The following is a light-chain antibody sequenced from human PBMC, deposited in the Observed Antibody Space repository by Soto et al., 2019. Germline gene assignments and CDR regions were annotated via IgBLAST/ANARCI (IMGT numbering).Light chain of an antibody. J-gene: IGLJ3*02. CDR2: EVS. Sequence: QSALTQPPSASGSPGQSVTISCTGTSSDVGGYNYVSWYQQHPGKAPKLLIYEVSQRPSGVPDRFSGSKSGNTASLAVSGLQAEDEANSYCSSYAGFKNWVFGGGTKVTVL. V-gene: IGLV2-8*01. CDR1: SSDVGGYNY. CDR3: SSYAGFKNWV.